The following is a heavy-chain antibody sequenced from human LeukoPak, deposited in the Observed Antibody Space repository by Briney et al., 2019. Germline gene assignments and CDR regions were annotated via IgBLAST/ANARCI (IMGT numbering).Heavy chain of an antibody. V-gene: IGHV3-23*01. CDR2: DTSSTTST. CDR3: SKAPLGACAGAVCYYLDV. Sequence: GGSLRLSCAASGFSISHYAMSWVCQAPGKGLEWVSADTSSTTSTYYANSVSGRFTISSDNSMNTLYLQMNSLRADDTAVYYCSKAPLGACAGAVCYYLDVWGKGTTVIVSS. CDR1: GFSISHYA. D-gene: IGHD2-8*02. J-gene: IGHJ6*03.